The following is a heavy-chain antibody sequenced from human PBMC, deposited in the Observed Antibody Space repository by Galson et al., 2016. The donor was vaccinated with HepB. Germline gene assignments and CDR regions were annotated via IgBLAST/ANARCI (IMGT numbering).Heavy chain of an antibody. J-gene: IGHJ6*02. CDR1: GFSSSDYS. CDR3: ANALKFFGSGSYVDYFYTMDV. D-gene: IGHD3-10*01. CDR2: ISYDGRNK. V-gene: IGHV3-30*18. Sequence: SLRLSCAASGFSSSDYSMHWVRQAPGKGLEWLAYISYDGRNKYSGDSGKGRFTVSRDNSKNTLYLQMNSLRPEDTAVYYCANALKFFGSGSYVDYFYTMDVWGQGTTVTVSS.